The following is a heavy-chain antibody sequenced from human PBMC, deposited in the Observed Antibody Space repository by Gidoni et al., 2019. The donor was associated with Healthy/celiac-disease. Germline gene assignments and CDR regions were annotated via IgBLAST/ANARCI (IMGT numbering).Heavy chain of an antibody. CDR2: ISSSGSTI. V-gene: IGHV3-48*03. CDR1: GVTFSSYE. D-gene: IGHD3-9*01. CDR3: ASGDILTGYPFDY. Sequence: EVQLVESGGGLVQPGGSLSLSCEASGVTFSSYEMNWVRQAPGKGLEGVSYISSSGSTIYYADSVKGRFTIFRDNAKNSLYLQMNSLRAEDTAVYYCASGDILTGYPFDYWGQGTLVTVSS. J-gene: IGHJ4*02.